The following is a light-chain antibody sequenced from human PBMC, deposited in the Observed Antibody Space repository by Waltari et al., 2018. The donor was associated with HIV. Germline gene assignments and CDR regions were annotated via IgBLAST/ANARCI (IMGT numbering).Light chain of an antibody. CDR1: SGSVSTTNY. J-gene: IGLJ3*02. Sequence: QTVVTQEPSVSVSPGGTVTLTCALTSGSVSTTNYPSWYQQTPGQAPRTLIYSPNTRTSGVPDRFSGSILGNKAALTITGAQADDESDYYCLLYMGSAWVFGGGTRLTVL. V-gene: IGLV8-61*01. CDR2: SPN. CDR3: LLYMGSAWV.